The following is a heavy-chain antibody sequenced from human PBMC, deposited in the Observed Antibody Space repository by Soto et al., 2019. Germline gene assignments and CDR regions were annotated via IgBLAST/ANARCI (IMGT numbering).Heavy chain of an antibody. Sequence: ASVKVSCKASGYSFSTYVMHWVRQAPGQGLEWMGWINAGNGNTKYSQKFQGRVTITRDTSANTAYMELRSLRSEDTAVYCCARGATGYGDWGQGTLVTDSS. CDR1: GYSFSTYV. CDR3: ARGATGYGD. CDR2: INAGNGNT. V-gene: IGHV1-3*01. J-gene: IGHJ4*02. D-gene: IGHD3-9*01.